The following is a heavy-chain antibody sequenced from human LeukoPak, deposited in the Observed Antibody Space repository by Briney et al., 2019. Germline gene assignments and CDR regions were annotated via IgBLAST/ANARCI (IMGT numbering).Heavy chain of an antibody. CDR3: ARASSWSGYYELGY. Sequence: NASETLSLTCTVSGGSISSYYWSWIRQPPGKGLEWIGYIYYSGSTNYNPSPKSRVTISVDTSKNQFSLKLSSVTAADTAVYYCARASSWSGYYELGYWGQGTLVTVSS. J-gene: IGHJ4*02. CDR1: GGSISSYY. D-gene: IGHD3-3*01. V-gene: IGHV4-59*01. CDR2: IYYSGST.